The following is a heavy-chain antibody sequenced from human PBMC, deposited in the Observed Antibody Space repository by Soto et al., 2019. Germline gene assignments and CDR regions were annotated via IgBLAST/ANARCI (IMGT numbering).Heavy chain of an antibody. J-gene: IGHJ6*02. CDR1: GYTFTEYY. Sequence: ASVKVSCKASGYTFTEYYMHWVRQAPGQGLEWMGWINPNSGGTNYAQKFQGWVTMTRDTSISTAYMELSRLRSDDTAVYYCARDRVGAIWDYYYGMDVWGQGTTVTGS. CDR3: ARDRVGAIWDYYYGMDV. V-gene: IGHV1-2*04. D-gene: IGHD1-26*01. CDR2: INPNSGGT.